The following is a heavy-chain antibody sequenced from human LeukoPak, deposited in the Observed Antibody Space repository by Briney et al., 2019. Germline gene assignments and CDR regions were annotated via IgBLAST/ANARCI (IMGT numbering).Heavy chain of an antibody. J-gene: IGHJ4*02. Sequence: GGSLRLSCAASGFTFSDYAMHWVRQAPGKGLEWVSGSGSGGSTYYADSVKGRFTISRDNSKNTLYLQMNSLRAEDTAVYYCAKDFWSGYYPNYWGQGTLVTVSS. D-gene: IGHD3-3*01. CDR1: GFTFSDYA. CDR3: AKDFWSGYYPNY. CDR2: SGSGGST. V-gene: IGHV3-23*01.